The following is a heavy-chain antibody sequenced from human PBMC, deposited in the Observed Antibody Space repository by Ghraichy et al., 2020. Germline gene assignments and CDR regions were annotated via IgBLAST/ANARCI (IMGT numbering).Heavy chain of an antibody. Sequence: SETLSLTCAVYGGSFSGYYWSWIRQPPGKGLEWIGEINHSGSTNYNPSLKSRVTISVDTSKNQFSLKLSSVTAADTAVYYCARAAYSSFDPWGQGTLVTVSS. D-gene: IGHD6-13*01. V-gene: IGHV4-34*01. J-gene: IGHJ5*02. CDR1: GGSFSGYY. CDR2: INHSGST. CDR3: ARAAYSSFDP.